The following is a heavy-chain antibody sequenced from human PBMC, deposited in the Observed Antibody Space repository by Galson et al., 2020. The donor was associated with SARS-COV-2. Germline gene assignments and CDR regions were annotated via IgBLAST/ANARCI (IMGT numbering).Heavy chain of an antibody. J-gene: IGHJ1*01. CDR1: GYSFTSYW. V-gene: IGHV5-51*01. CDR3: ALPSYSSSWSSEYFQH. D-gene: IGHD6-13*01. Sequence: HGESLKISCKGSGYSFTSYWIGWVRQMPGKGLEWMGIIYPGDSDTRYSPSFQGQVTISADKSISTAYLQWSSLKASDSAMYYCALPSYSSSWSSEYFQHWGQGTLVTVSS. CDR2: IYPGDSDT.